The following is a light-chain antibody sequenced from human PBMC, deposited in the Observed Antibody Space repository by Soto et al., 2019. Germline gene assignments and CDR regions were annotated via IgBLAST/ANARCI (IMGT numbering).Light chain of an antibody. J-gene: IGKJ1*01. CDR2: GAS. V-gene: IGKV3-20*01. CDR3: QQYGSSRWT. Sequence: EIVLTQSPGTLSLSPGERATISCRASQSVSSNYLAWYQQKPGQAPRLLIYGASSRATGIPDRFSGSGSGTDFTLTISRLEPEDFAVYYCQQYGSSRWTFGQGTKVDIK. CDR1: QSVSSNY.